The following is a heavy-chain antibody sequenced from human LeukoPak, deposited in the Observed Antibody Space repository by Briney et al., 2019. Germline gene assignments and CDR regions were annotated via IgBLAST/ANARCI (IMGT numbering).Heavy chain of an antibody. CDR2: ISSSSSYI. V-gene: IGHV3-21*01. D-gene: IGHD6-6*01. Sequence: SGGSLRLSCAASGFTFSSYSMNWVRQAPGKGLEWVSSISSSSSYIYYADSVKGRFTISRDNAKNSLYLQMNSLRAEDTAVYYCARRGSSSSLVDYWGQGTLVTVSS. J-gene: IGHJ4*02. CDR3: ARRGSSSSLVDY. CDR1: GFTFSSYS.